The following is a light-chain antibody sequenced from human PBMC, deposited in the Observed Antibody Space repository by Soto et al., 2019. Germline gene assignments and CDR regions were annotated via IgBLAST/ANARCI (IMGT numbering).Light chain of an antibody. J-gene: IGKJ1*01. CDR1: QSVSSSF. V-gene: IGKV3-20*01. CDR3: QRYGSSPRWT. CDR2: GTS. Sequence: ETVLTQSPGTLSLSPGERATLSCRASQSVSSSFLTWYQQKPGQAPRLLIYGTSSRATGIPDRFSGSGSGTDFTLTINRLEPEDFAVYYCQRYGSSPRWTFGQGTKVDIK.